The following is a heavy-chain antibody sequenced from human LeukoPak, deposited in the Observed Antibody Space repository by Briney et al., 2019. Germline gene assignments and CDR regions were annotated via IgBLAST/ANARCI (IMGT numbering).Heavy chain of an antibody. Sequence: GGSLRLSCAASGFTFSSYAMGWVRQAPGKGLEWVSAISGSGGSTYYADSVKGRFTISRDNSKNTLYLQMNSLRAEDTAVYYCAKVTKVVVAATPIDYWGQGTLVTVSS. J-gene: IGHJ4*02. D-gene: IGHD2-15*01. CDR3: AKVTKVVVAATPIDY. V-gene: IGHV3-23*01. CDR2: ISGSGGST. CDR1: GFTFSSYA.